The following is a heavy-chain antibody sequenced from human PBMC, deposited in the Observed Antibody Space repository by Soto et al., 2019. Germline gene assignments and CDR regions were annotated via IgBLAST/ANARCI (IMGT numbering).Heavy chain of an antibody. V-gene: IGHV4-59*01. CDR1: GGSIINYY. D-gene: IGHD2-21*01. CDR2: ISHSGNT. CDR3: ARVWGPDNWGLQAFDI. J-gene: IGHJ3*02. Sequence: QVQLQESGPGLVKPSETLSLTCTVSGGSIINYYWSWVRQSPGEGLEWIAYISHSGNTHYNPSLKSRVTISVDASKDHFSLKLTSVTAADTAVYYCARVWGPDNWGLQAFDIWGQGTLVTVSS.